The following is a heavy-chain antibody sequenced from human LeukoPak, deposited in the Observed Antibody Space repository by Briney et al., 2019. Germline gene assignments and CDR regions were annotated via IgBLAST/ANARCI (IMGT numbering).Heavy chain of an antibody. CDR2: MGTSGDSP. CDR3: ARDWSADY. Sequence: GGSLRLSCTASGFTFSSYAMTWVRQAPGKGLEWVSAMGTSGDSPKYADSVKGRFTMSRDSSKNTVDLQMNSLRPEDTAVYYCARDWSADYWGQGTLVTASS. J-gene: IGHJ4*02. V-gene: IGHV3-23*01. CDR1: GFTFSSYA.